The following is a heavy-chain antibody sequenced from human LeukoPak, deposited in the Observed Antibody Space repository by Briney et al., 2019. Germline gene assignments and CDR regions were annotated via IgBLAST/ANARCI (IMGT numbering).Heavy chain of an antibody. V-gene: IGHV3-74*01. CDR3: ARDRLYTSDY. CDR2: INGDGSAT. D-gene: IGHD3-16*01. J-gene: IGHJ4*02. Sequence: PGGSLRLSCAASGFTLRSYWMHWVRQAPGRGRLWVSRINGDGSATTYADSLKGRFTISRDNTKNTLYLQINSLRAEDTAVYFCARDRLYTSDYWGRGTLVSVSS. CDR1: GFTLRSYW.